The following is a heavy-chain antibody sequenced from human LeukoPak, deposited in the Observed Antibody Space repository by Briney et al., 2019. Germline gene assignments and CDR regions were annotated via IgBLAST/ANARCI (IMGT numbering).Heavy chain of an antibody. D-gene: IGHD4-17*01. Sequence: PRGSLRLSFSASGFAFSTAWRHWVRQAPGKGLEWVGRVKRNADGGTTDYGPLLKGRFPITRDDPNNTFDLQLDSLENEDTGVYYCSADWPGDGDYFLDAWGLGTLVIVSS. V-gene: IGHV3-15*01. CDR2: VKRNADGGTT. CDR3: SADWPGDGDYFLDA. CDR1: GFAFSTAW. J-gene: IGHJ1*01.